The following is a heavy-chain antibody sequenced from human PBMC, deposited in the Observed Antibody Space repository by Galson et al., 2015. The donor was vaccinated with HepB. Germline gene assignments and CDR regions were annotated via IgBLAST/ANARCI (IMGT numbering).Heavy chain of an antibody. CDR1: GFTFSSYA. Sequence: SLRLSCAASGFTFSSYAMHWVRQAPGKGLEWVAVISYDGSNKYYADSVKGRFTISRDNSKNTLYLQMNSLRAEDTAVYYCARGDGITIFGVVIPWDPSKTMDVWGQGTTVTVSS. CDR2: ISYDGSNK. D-gene: IGHD3-3*01. CDR3: ARGDGITIFGVVIPWDPSKTMDV. J-gene: IGHJ6*02. V-gene: IGHV3-30*04.